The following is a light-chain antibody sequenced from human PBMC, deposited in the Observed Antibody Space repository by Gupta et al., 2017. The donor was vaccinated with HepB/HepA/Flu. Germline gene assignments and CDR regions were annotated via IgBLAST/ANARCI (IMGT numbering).Light chain of an antibody. J-gene: IGLJ2*01. CDR3: SSYTTSSTFI. CDR1: SSDAGSYNR. CDR2: EVS. V-gene: IGLV2-18*02. Sequence: QPALTPPHSVSMSPGQSFTIYCTGTSSDAGSYNRVSWYQQPPGTAPKLKVYEVSNRPSGVPVRFSGSKSGNTASLTISGLQAEAEAYYYCSSYTTSSTFIIGGGNKLTVL.